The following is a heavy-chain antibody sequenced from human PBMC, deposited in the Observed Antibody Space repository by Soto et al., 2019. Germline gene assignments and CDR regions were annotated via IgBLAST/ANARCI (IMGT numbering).Heavy chain of an antibody. V-gene: IGHV3-64D*08. Sequence: GVLRLSCTASGFTFSSYTMTWVRQAPGKGLEYVSAISSNGGSTYYADSVKGRFTISRDNSKNTLYLQMSSLRAEDTAVYYCVKAQYYYDSSGYSMDVWGQGTTVTVSS. D-gene: IGHD3-22*01. CDR1: GFTFSSYT. J-gene: IGHJ6*02. CDR2: ISSNGGST. CDR3: VKAQYYYDSSGYSMDV.